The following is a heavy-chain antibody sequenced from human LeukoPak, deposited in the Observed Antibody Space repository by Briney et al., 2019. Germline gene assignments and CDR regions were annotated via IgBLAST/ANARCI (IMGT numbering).Heavy chain of an antibody. V-gene: IGHV1-2*02. J-gene: IGHJ4*02. CDR2: INPNSGGT. D-gene: IGHD2-2*01. Sequence: ASVKVSCKASGYTFTGYYMHWVRQAPGQGPEWMGWINPNSGGTNYAQKFQGRVTMTRDTSISTAYMELSRLRSDDTAVYYCARVGGYCSSTSCYDILDYWGQGTLVTVSS. CDR3: ARVGGYCSSTSCYDILDY. CDR1: GYTFTGYY.